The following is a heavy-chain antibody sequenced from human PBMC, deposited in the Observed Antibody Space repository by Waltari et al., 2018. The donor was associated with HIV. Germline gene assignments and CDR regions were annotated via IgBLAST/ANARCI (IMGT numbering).Heavy chain of an antibody. CDR3: ARALFGVGSNWFDP. CDR2: IYYTGRT. Sequence: QVQLQESGPGLVKPSETLSLTCSVSGGSFNSYHWSWIRQPPGKGLEWIGYIYYTGRTNANPSLKSRVPISVDTSKNQFSLRLSSGTAADTAVYYCARALFGVGSNWFDPWGQGTLVTVSS. J-gene: IGHJ5*02. CDR1: GGSFNSYH. V-gene: IGHV4-59*01. D-gene: IGHD3-3*01.